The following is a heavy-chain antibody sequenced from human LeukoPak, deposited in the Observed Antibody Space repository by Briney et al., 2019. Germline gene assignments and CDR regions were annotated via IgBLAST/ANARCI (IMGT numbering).Heavy chain of an antibody. D-gene: IGHD3-22*01. V-gene: IGHV4-39*01. CDR1: GGSISSSSYY. Sequence: TTSETLSLTCTVSGGSISSSSYYWGWIRQPPGKGLEWIGSIYYSGSTYYNPFLKSRVTISVDTSKNQFSLKLSSVTAADTAVYYCATSASSGYYDYWGQGTLVTVSS. CDR2: IYYSGST. CDR3: ATSASSGYYDY. J-gene: IGHJ4*02.